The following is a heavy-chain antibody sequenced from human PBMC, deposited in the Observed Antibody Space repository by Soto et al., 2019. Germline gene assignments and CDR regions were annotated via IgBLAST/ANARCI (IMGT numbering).Heavy chain of an antibody. CDR2: IFPSDSDT. CDR3: ARKDKSGYFNWFDP. Sequence: GESLKISCRTSGYKFTSYWIAWVRQMPGKGLEWMGIIFPSDSDTRYSPSFQGQVTISADRSTSTVFLQWTSLKASDTAVYFCARKDKSGYFNWFDPWGQGTLVTFSS. CDR1: GYKFTSYW. J-gene: IGHJ5*01. V-gene: IGHV5-51*01. D-gene: IGHD3-22*01.